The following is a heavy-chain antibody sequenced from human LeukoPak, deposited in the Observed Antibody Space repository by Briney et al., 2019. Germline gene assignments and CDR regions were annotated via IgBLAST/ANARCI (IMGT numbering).Heavy chain of an antibody. CDR2: IKSDGSST. Sequence: XGSLRLSCAASGFTFSSYWMHWVRHTPGKGLVWVSRIKSDGSSTSYADSVKGRFTISRDNAKNTLYLQMNSLRAEDTAVYYCARDGYSFGHDFDYWGQGTLVTVSS. D-gene: IGHD5-18*01. V-gene: IGHV3-74*01. CDR3: ARDGYSFGHDFDY. CDR1: GFTFSSYW. J-gene: IGHJ4*02.